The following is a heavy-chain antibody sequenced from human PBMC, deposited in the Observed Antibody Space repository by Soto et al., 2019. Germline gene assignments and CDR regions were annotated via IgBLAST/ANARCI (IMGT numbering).Heavy chain of an antibody. Sequence: ASVKVSCKASGYTFTGYYMHWVRQAPGQGLEWMGWINPNSGGTNYAQKFQGWVTMTKNTMYLQMNSLRAEDTAVYYCAKDPTPRDFLFIHYFDSWGQGSLVTVSS. CDR3: AKDPTPRDFLFIHYFDS. CDR2: INPNSGGT. D-gene: IGHD3-10*02. V-gene: IGHV1-2*04. CDR1: GYTFTGYY. J-gene: IGHJ4*02.